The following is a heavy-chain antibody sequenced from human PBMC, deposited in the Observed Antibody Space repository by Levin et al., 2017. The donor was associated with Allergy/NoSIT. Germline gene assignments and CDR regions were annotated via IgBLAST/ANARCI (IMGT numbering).Heavy chain of an antibody. CDR2: INHSGST. Sequence: SQTLSLPCAVYGGSFSGYYWSWIRQPPGKGLEWIGEINHSGSTNYTPSLKSRVTISVDTSKNQFSLKLSSVTAADTAVYYCARVPMVRGVIIYFDLWGRGTLVTVSS. V-gene: IGHV4-34*01. CDR3: ARVPMVRGVIIYFDL. D-gene: IGHD3-10*01. CDR1: GGSFSGYY. J-gene: IGHJ2*01.